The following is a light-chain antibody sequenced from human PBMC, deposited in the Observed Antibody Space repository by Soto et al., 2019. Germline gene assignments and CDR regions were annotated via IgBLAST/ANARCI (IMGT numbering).Light chain of an antibody. CDR2: GAS. CDR1: QSVYNN. J-gene: IGKJ1*01. V-gene: IGKV3-15*01. Sequence: EIVMTQSPATLSVSPGERATLSCRASQSVYNNLAWYQQKPGQAPRLLIYGASTRATGIPARFSGSGSGTDFTLTISRLEPEDFAVYFCQHYGSSLWTFGQGTKVDIK. CDR3: QHYGSSLWT.